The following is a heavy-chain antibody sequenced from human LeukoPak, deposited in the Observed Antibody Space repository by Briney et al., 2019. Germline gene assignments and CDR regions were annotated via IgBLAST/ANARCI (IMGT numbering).Heavy chain of an antibody. D-gene: IGHD3-16*01. V-gene: IGHV1-2*02. J-gene: IGHJ4*02. CDR1: GYTFTAYY. CDR2: IKPKSGGT. CDR3: ARDNDSRDPPHFDY. Sequence: ASVKVSCKASGYTFTAYYMHWARQAPGQGLEWMGWIKPKSGGTNYGQKFQGRVTMTRDTSITTGYMELSKLTSDDTAVYYCARDNDSRDPPHFDYWGQGTLVTVSS.